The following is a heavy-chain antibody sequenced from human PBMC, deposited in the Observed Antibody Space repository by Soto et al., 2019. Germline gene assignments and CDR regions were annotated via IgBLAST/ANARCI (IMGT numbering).Heavy chain of an antibody. Sequence: PSETLSLICAVSGGSISSTNLWTWVRQPPGKGLEWIGEIYHSGSTNYNPSLKSRITISVDKSKNHFSLKLSSVSAADTAVYYCARSPRSIAAGGIDFWGQGILVT. J-gene: IGHJ4*01. D-gene: IGHD6-13*01. V-gene: IGHV4-4*02. CDR3: ARSPRSIAAGGIDF. CDR1: GGSISSTNL. CDR2: IYHSGST.